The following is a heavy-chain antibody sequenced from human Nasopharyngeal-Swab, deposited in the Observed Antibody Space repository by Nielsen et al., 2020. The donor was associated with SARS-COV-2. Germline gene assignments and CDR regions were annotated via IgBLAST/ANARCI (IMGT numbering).Heavy chain of an antibody. Sequence: GESLKISCKGSGYSFTSYWIGWVRQMPGKGLEWMGIIYPGDSDTRYSPSFQGQVTISADKSISTAYLQWSSLKASDTAMYYCARRYCSSTSCYFTFDLWGQGTLVTVSS. CDR3: ARRYCSSTSCYFTFDL. J-gene: IGHJ5*02. V-gene: IGHV5-51*01. D-gene: IGHD2-2*01. CDR1: GYSFTSYW. CDR2: IYPGDSDT.